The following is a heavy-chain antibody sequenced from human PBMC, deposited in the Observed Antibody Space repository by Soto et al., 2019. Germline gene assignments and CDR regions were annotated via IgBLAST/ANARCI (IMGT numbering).Heavy chain of an antibody. V-gene: IGHV1-18*01. CDR3: AREVGYCSGGSCSRDYMDV. CDR1: GYTFTSYG. Sequence: QVQLVQSGAEVKKPGASVKVSCKASGYTFTSYGISWVRQAPGQGLEWMGWISAYNGNTNYAQKLRGRVTMTTDTTTSTAYMELRSLRSDDTAVYYCAREVGYCSGGSCSRDYMDVWGKGTTVTVSS. D-gene: IGHD2-15*01. J-gene: IGHJ6*03. CDR2: ISAYNGNT.